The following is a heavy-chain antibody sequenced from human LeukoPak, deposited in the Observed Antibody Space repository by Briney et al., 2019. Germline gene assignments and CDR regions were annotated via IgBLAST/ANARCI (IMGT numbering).Heavy chain of an antibody. J-gene: IGHJ1*01. CDR1: GLTFSRGW. CDR3: ATYSSLNTREFQY. CDR2: IRQDGGET. Sequence: PGGSLRLSCEASGLTFSRGWMGWVRQAPGKGLEWVANIRQDGGETYYGDSVKGRFIISRDNAKNSLFLQMNRLRAEDTAVYYCATYSSLNTREFQYWGQGTLVTVSP. V-gene: IGHV3-7*01. D-gene: IGHD3-22*01.